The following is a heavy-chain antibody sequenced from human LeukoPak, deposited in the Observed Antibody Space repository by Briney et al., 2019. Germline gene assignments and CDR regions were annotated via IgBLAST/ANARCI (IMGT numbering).Heavy chain of an antibody. D-gene: IGHD2-21*02. CDR2: IRTSSGGI. V-gene: IGHV3-48*02. CDR1: GFTFSRYS. J-gene: IGHJ4*02. CDR3: ARDDSWAFDY. Sequence: QPGGSLRLSCAASGFTFSRYSVNWVRQAPGRGLEWVAYIRTSSGGIYYADSVKGRFTISTDTAKNSLYLEMNNLRDGDTAVYFCARDDSWAFDYWGQGTLVTVSS.